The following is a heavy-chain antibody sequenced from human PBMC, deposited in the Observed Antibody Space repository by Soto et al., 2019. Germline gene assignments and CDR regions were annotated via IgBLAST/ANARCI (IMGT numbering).Heavy chain of an antibody. J-gene: IGHJ6*02. CDR3: ARGYYYDSSGYYSGYGMDV. D-gene: IGHD3-22*01. Sequence: ASVKVSCKASEYTFTSYYMHWVRQAPGQGLEWMGIINPSGGSTSYAQKFQGRVTMTRDTSTSTVYMELSSLRSEDTAVYYCARGYYYDSSGYYSGYGMDVWGQGTTVTVSS. V-gene: IGHV1-46*01. CDR1: EYTFTSYY. CDR2: INPSGGST.